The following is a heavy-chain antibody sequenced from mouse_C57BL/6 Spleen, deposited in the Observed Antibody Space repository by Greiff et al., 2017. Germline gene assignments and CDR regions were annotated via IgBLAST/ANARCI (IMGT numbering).Heavy chain of an antibody. CDR1: GFSLTSYG. V-gene: IGHV2-5*01. CDR3: AKNLNWDGGAMDY. J-gene: IGHJ4*01. D-gene: IGHD4-1*01. CDR2: IWRGGST. Sequence: VNVVESGPGLVQPSQSLSITCTVSGFSLTSYGVHWVRQSPGKGLEWLGVIWRGGSTDYNAAFMSRLSITKDNSKSQVFFKMNSLQADDTAIYYCAKNLNWDGGAMDYWGQGTSVTVSS.